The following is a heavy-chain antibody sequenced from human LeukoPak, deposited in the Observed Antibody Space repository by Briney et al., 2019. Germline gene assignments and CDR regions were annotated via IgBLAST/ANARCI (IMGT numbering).Heavy chain of an antibody. CDR1: GGTFSSYA. J-gene: IGHJ5*02. CDR3: ARDREGATGNGWFDP. D-gene: IGHD1-1*01. Sequence: SVKVSCTASGGTFSSYAISWVRQAPGQGLDWMGRIIPILGIANYAQKSQGRVTITADKSTSTAYMELSSLRSEDTAVYYCARDREGATGNGWFDPWGQGTLVTVSS. CDR2: IIPILGIA. V-gene: IGHV1-69*04.